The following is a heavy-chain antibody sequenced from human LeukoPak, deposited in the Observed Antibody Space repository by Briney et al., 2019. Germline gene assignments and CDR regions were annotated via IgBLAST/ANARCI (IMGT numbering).Heavy chain of an antibody. D-gene: IGHD1-26*01. CDR2: IYHSGST. Sequence: SETLSLTCTVSSYSISNSAYYWGWIRQPPGKGLEWIGSIYHSGSTHYTPSLKSRVTISLDMSKNQFSLQLRSVTAADTAVYYCGGEVGATRAIDYWGQGTLVTVSS. CDR3: GGEVGATRAIDY. V-gene: IGHV4-38-2*02. J-gene: IGHJ4*02. CDR1: SYSISNSAYY.